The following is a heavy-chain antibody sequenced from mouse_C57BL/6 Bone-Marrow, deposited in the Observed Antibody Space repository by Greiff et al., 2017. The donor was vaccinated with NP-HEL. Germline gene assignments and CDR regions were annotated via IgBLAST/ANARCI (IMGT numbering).Heavy chain of an antibody. D-gene: IGHD2-1*01. Sequence: VKVVESGAELVMPGASVKLSCKASGYTFTSYWMHWVKQRPGQGLEWIGEIDPSDSYTNYNQKFKGKSTLTVDKSSSTAYMQLSSLTSEDSAVYYCAREDLLGAMDYWGQGTSVTVSS. CDR1: GYTFTSYW. CDR3: AREDLLGAMDY. V-gene: IGHV1-69*01. CDR2: IDPSDSYT. J-gene: IGHJ4*01.